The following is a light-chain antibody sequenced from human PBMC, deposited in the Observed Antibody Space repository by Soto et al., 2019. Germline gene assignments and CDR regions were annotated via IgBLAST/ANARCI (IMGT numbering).Light chain of an antibody. CDR1: SSDVGGYNY. V-gene: IGLV2-14*01. CDR2: DVS. CDR3: SSYTSSSTPYV. Sequence: QSALTQPASVSGSPGQSITISCTGTSSDVGGYNYVSWYQQHPGKAPKLMIYDVSNRPSGVSNRFSASKSGNTASLTISGLQAEDDDDYYCSSYTSSSTPYVFGTGTKLTVL. J-gene: IGLJ1*01.